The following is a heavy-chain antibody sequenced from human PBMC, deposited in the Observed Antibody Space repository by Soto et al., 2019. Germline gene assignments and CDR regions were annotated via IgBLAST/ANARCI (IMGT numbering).Heavy chain of an antibody. D-gene: IGHD6-19*01. CDR3: AKDDRSGWYRSFDY. J-gene: IGHJ4*02. CDR2: IDASTGRT. CDR1: GFAFSGYP. Sequence: EVQLFESGGGLVQPGGSLRLSCAASGFAFSGYPMSWVRQTPGKGLEWVSGIDASTGRTYFADSVAGRFTISRDNYKNTLKLQMHSLRVADTAIYYCAKDDRSGWYRSFDYWGQGTLVPVSS. V-gene: IGHV3-23*01.